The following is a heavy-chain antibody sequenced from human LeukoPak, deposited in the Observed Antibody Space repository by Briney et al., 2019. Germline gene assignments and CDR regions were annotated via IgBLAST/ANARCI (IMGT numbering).Heavy chain of an antibody. J-gene: IGHJ4*02. Sequence: PSETLSLTCTVSGGSISTYYWSWIRQPPGKGLEWIGYISGTTNYNPSLKSRVTISQDTSKNQFSLKLTSVTAADTAVYYCARDLRYWGQGTLVTVSS. CDR1: GGSISTYY. CDR2: ISGTT. V-gene: IGHV4-4*08. CDR3: ARDLRY.